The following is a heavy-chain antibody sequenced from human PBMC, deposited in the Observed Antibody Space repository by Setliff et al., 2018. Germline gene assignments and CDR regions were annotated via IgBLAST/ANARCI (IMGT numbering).Heavy chain of an antibody. Sequence: SETLSLTCTVSDDSISSRHYYWSWIRQPAGKGPEWLGQIYTSWSTSYNPSLKSRVTISLDTSKNQFSLNLSSVTATDTAVYYCARAISGWYSAYYYYMDVWGKGTTVTAP. CDR2: IYTSWST. CDR3: ARAISGWYSAYYYYMDV. CDR1: DDSISSRHYY. J-gene: IGHJ6*03. V-gene: IGHV4-61*09. D-gene: IGHD6-19*01.